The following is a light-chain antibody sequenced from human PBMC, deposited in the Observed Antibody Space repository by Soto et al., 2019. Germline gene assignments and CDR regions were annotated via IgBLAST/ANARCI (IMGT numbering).Light chain of an antibody. CDR3: AAWDDSLNGLV. Sequence: QSAVTQPPSASGTPGQRVTISCSGSSSNIGSNTVNWYQQLPGTAPKLLIYSNNQRPSGVPDRFSGSKSGTSASLAISGLQSEDEADYYCAAWDDSLNGLVFGGGTKLTVL. CDR1: SSNIGSNT. CDR2: SNN. J-gene: IGLJ2*01. V-gene: IGLV1-44*01.